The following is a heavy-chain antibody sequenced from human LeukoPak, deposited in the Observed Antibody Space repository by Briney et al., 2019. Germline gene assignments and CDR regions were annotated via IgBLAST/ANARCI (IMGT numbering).Heavy chain of an antibody. Sequence: PGGSLRLSCAASGFTVSSNYMSWVRQAPGKGLEWVSVIYSGGYTYYADSAKGRFTISRDNSKNTLYLQMNSLRAEDTAVYYCARLHSGSYLDYWGQGTLVTVSS. D-gene: IGHD1-26*01. V-gene: IGHV3-66*04. CDR3: ARLHSGSYLDY. CDR2: IYSGGYT. CDR1: GFTVSSNY. J-gene: IGHJ4*02.